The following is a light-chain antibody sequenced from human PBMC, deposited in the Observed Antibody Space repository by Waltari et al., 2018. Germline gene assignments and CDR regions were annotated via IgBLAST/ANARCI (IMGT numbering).Light chain of an antibody. J-gene: IGLJ2*01. Sequence: QSALTQPASVSGSPGQSITISCTGTSSDVGGYNYVSWYQQHPGKAPKLMIYDVSKRPSAVSNRFSGSKSGNTASLTISGLQAEDEDDYYCSSYTSSSTLVFGGGTKLTVL. V-gene: IGLV2-14*01. CDR3: SSYTSSSTLV. CDR2: DVS. CDR1: SSDVGGYNY.